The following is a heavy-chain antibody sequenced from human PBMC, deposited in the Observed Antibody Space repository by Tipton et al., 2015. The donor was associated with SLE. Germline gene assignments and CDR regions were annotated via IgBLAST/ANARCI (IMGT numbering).Heavy chain of an antibody. J-gene: IGHJ5*02. CDR2: IYHSGST. CDR1: GYSISSGYY. Sequence: LSCAVSGYSISSGYYWGWIRQPPGKGLEWIGSIYHSGSTYYNPSLKSRVTISVDTSKNQFSLKLSSVTAADTAVYYCARDLEWLFGWFDPWGQGTLVTVSS. V-gene: IGHV4-38-2*02. D-gene: IGHD3-3*01. CDR3: ARDLEWLFGWFDP.